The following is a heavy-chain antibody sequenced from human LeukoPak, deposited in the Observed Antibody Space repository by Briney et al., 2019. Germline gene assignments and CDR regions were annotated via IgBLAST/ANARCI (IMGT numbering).Heavy chain of an antibody. V-gene: IGHV3-21*01. D-gene: IGHD3-22*01. J-gene: IGHJ4*02. CDR1: GFTFSSYS. CDR3: ARDNYDSRYGEYYFDY. Sequence: GGSLRLSCAASGFTFSSYSMNWVRQAPGKGLEWVSCISSSSSHIYYADSVKGRFTISRDNTKNSLYLQMNSLRAEDTAVYYCARDNYDSRYGEYYFDYWGQGTLVTVSS. CDR2: ISSSSSHI.